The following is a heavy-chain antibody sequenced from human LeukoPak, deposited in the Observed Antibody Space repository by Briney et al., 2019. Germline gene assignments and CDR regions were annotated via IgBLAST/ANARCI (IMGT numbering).Heavy chain of an antibody. CDR2: IYYSGST. V-gene: IGHV4-59*01. J-gene: IGHJ6*02. CDR1: GGSISSYY. D-gene: IGHD6-6*01. Sequence: SETLSLTCTVSGGSISSYYWNWIRQPPGKGLEWIGYIYYSGSTNYNPSLKSRVTISVDTSKNQFSLKLSSVTAADTAVYYCARGEYSSSWGDYYYGMDVWGQGTTVTVSS. CDR3: ARGEYSSSWGDYYYGMDV.